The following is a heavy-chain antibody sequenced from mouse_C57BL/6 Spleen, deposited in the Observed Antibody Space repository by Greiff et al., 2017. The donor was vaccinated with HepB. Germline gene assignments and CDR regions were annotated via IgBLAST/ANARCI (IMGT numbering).Heavy chain of an antibody. CDR1: GFTFSSYG. V-gene: IGHV5-6*01. CDR2: ISSGGSYT. Sequence: EVKVVESGGDLVKPGGSLKLSCAASGFTFSSYGMSWVRQTPDKRLEWVATISSGGSYTYYPDSVKGRFTISRDNAKNTLYLQMSSLKSEDTAMYYCARHEDSMDYWGQGTSVTVSS. J-gene: IGHJ4*01. CDR3: ARHEDSMDY.